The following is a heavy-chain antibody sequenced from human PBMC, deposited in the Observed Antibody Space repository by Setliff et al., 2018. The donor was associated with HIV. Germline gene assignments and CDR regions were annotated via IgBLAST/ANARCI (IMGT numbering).Heavy chain of an antibody. D-gene: IGHD6-19*01. CDR3: AKDINSGWVRYFDS. Sequence: GGSLRLSCAASGFTFSNAWMNWVRQAPGKGLEWVSVIYSGDSGGSTYYADSVKGRFTISRDNSKNTLYLQMNSLRAEDTAIYYCAKDINSGWVRYFDSWGQGTLVTVSS. CDR1: GFTFSNAW. V-gene: IGHV3-53*01. J-gene: IGHJ4*02. CDR2: IYSGDSGGST.